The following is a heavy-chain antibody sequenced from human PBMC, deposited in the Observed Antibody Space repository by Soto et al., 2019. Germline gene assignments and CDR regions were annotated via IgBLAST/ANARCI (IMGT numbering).Heavy chain of an antibody. CDR1: GFTFSSYG. J-gene: IGHJ1*01. CDR3: GKGVGVANTYFQH. Sequence: QVQLVESGGGVVQPGRSLRLSCAASGFTFSSYGMHWVRQAPGKGLEWVAVISYDGSDKYYADSVKGRFTISRDNSNKTLYMQMDSLRAEDTAGYYCGKGVGVANTYFQHWGQGTLVTVSS. CDR2: ISYDGSDK. D-gene: IGHD2-15*01. V-gene: IGHV3-30*18.